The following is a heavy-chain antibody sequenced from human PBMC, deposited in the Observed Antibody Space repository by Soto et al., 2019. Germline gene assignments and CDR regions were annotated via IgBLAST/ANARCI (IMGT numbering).Heavy chain of an antibody. J-gene: IGHJ3*02. CDR3: AKPLYYYDSSGYWPRAFDI. D-gene: IGHD3-22*01. Sequence: PGGSLRLSCAASGFTFSSYAMSWVRQAPGKGLEWVSAISGSGGSTYYADSVKGRFTISRDNSKNTLYLQMNSLRAEDTAVYYCAKPLYYYDSSGYWPRAFDIWGQGTMVT. CDR1: GFTFSSYA. CDR2: ISGSGGST. V-gene: IGHV3-23*01.